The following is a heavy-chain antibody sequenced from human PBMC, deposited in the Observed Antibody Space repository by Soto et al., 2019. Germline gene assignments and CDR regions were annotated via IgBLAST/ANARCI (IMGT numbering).Heavy chain of an antibody. Sequence: ASVKVSCKASGYTFTGYYMHWVRQAPGQGLEWMGWINPNSGGTNYAQKFQGRVTMTRDTSISTAYMELGRLRSDDTAVYYCARDPVVTTPFYYYYYGMDVWGQGTTVTVSS. V-gene: IGHV1-2*02. J-gene: IGHJ6*02. D-gene: IGHD4-4*01. CDR3: ARDPVVTTPFYYYYYGMDV. CDR2: INPNSGGT. CDR1: GYTFTGYY.